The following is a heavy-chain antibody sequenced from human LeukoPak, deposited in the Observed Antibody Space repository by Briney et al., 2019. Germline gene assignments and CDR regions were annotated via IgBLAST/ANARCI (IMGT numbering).Heavy chain of an antibody. CDR1: GFTFSSYW. V-gene: IGHV3-7*01. CDR2: IKQDGSVK. J-gene: IGHJ4*02. CDR3: ARGYSSGWYYFDY. Sequence: GGSLRLSCAASGFTFSSYWMSWVRQAPGKGLEWVANIKQDGSVKYYVDSVKGRFTISRDNAKNSLYLQMNSLRAEDTAVYYCARGYSSGWYYFDYWGQGTLVTVSS. D-gene: IGHD6-19*01.